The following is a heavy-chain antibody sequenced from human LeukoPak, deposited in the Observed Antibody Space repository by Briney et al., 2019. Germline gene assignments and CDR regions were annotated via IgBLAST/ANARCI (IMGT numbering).Heavy chain of an antibody. V-gene: IGHV4-59*08. J-gene: IGHJ5*02. CDR1: GGSISSYY. D-gene: IGHD4-23*01. CDR2: IYYSGST. CDR3: ARLADRYGGNSYGNWFDP. Sequence: SETLSLTCTVSGGSISSYYWSWIRQPPGKGLEWIGYIYYSGSTNYNPSLKSRVTMSVDTSKNQFSLKLSSVTAADTAVYYCARLADRYGGNSYGNWFDPWGQGTLVTVSS.